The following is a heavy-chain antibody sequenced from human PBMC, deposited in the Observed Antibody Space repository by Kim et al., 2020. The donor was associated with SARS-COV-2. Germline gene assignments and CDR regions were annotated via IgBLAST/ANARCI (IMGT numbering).Heavy chain of an antibody. CDR3: ARDRYGPYGSGSEGGMDV. CDR2: IIPIFGTA. J-gene: IGHJ6*02. D-gene: IGHD3-10*01. CDR1: GGTFSSYA. V-gene: IGHV1-69*13. Sequence: SVMVSCKASGGTFSSYAISWVRQAPGQGLEWMGGIIPIFGTANYAQKFQGRVTITADESTSTAYMELSSLRSEDTAVYYCARDRYGPYGSGSEGGMDVWGQGTTVTVSS.